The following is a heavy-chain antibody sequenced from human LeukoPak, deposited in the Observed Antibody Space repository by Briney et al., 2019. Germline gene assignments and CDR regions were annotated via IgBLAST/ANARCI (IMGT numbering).Heavy chain of an antibody. CDR2: INPDGRDT. CDR3: TSWGDTTAEYFQR. CDR1: GFTFNRCW. Sequence: PXGSLRLSCVVSGFTFNRCWMNWVRQAPGKGLEWVAHINPDGRDTYYVDSVKGRFTISRDNAQNSMYLQMNSLRVEDTAVYYCTSWGDTTAEYFQRWGQGTLVTVSS. J-gene: IGHJ1*01. V-gene: IGHV3-7*01. D-gene: IGHD2-21*02.